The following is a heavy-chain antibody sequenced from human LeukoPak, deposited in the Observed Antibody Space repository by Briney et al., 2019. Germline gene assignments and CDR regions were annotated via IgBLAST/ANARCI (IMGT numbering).Heavy chain of an antibody. J-gene: IGHJ4*02. Sequence: SRTLSLTCAISGDSVSSNSAAWNWIRQSPSRGLEWLGRTYYRSKWYNDYAVSVKSRITINPDTSKNQFSLQLNSVTPEDTAVYYCARLIGLGEVSPYFDSWGQGRLVTVSS. V-gene: IGHV6-1*01. CDR3: ARLIGLGEVSPYFDS. D-gene: IGHD3-16*02. CDR2: TYYRSKWYN. CDR1: GDSVSSNSAA.